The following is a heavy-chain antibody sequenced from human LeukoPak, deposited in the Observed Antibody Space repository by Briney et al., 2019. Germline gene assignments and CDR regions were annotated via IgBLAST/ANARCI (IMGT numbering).Heavy chain of an antibody. CDR3: ARDFWSGYYSYYYYGMDV. J-gene: IGHJ6*02. D-gene: IGHD3-3*01. CDR1: GFTVSSNY. V-gene: IGHV3-66*01. CDR2: IYSGGST. Sequence: PGGSLRLSCAASGFTVSSNYMSWVRQARVKGLEWVSVIYSGGSTYYADSVKGRFTISRDNSKNTLYLQMNSLRAEDTAVYYCARDFWSGYYSYYYYGMDVWGQGTTVTVSS.